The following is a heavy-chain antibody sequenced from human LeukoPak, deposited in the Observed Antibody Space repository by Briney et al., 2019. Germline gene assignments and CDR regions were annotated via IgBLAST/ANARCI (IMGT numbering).Heavy chain of an antibody. V-gene: IGHV3-21*01. CDR1: GFTFSSYS. Sequence: GGSLRLSCAASGFTFSSYSMNWVRQAPGKGLEWGSSISSSSSYIYYADSVKGRFTISRDNAKNSLYLQMNSLRAEDTAVYYCARDPRDIVVVPAAIREGDYWGQGTLVTVSS. D-gene: IGHD2-2*02. CDR2: ISSSSSYI. CDR3: ARDPRDIVVVPAAIREGDY. J-gene: IGHJ4*02.